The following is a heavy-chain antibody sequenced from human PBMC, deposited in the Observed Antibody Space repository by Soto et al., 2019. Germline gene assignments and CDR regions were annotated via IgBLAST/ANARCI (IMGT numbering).Heavy chain of an antibody. CDR3: ASGRCYYDSTAQSFDY. J-gene: IGHJ4*02. Sequence: QVQLVESGGGVVQPGRSLRLSCAASGFTFSSYAMHWVRQAPGKGLEWVAVISYDGSNKYYADSVKGRFTISRDNSKNTLYLQMNSLTAEDTAVYYCASGRCYYDSTAQSFDYWGQGTLVTVSS. CDR1: GFTFSSYA. CDR2: ISYDGSNK. V-gene: IGHV3-30-3*01. D-gene: IGHD3-22*01.